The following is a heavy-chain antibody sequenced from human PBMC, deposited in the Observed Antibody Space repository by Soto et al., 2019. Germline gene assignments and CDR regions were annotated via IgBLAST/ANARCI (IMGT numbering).Heavy chain of an antibody. D-gene: IGHD2-15*01. Sequence: QVQLVESGGGVVQPGRSLRLSCAASGFTFSSYGMHWVRQAPGKGLEWVAVISYDGSNKYYADSVKGRFTISRDNSKNTRYLQMNSLRADDTAVYYCAKETYSGPLDYWGQGTLVTVAS. J-gene: IGHJ4*02. CDR2: ISYDGSNK. V-gene: IGHV3-30*18. CDR1: GFTFSSYG. CDR3: AKETYSGPLDY.